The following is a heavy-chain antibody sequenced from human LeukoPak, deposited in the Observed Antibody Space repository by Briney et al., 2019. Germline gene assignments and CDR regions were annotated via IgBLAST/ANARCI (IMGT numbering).Heavy chain of an antibody. CDR2: IIPIFGTA. J-gene: IGHJ3*02. Sequence: ASVKVSCKASGGTFSSYAISWVRQAPGQGLEWMGGIIPIFGTANYAQKFQGRVTITADESTSTAYMELSSLRSEDTAVYYCAREWFGELLYPGAFDIWGQGTMVTVSS. D-gene: IGHD3-10*01. V-gene: IGHV1-69*13. CDR1: GGTFSSYA. CDR3: AREWFGELLYPGAFDI.